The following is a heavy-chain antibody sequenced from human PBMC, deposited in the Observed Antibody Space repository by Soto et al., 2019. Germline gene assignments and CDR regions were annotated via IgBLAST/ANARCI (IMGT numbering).Heavy chain of an antibody. V-gene: IGHV1-8*01. J-gene: IGHJ6*02. D-gene: IGHD6-19*01. CDR1: GYTFTSYD. Sequence: ASVKVSCKASGYTFTSYDINWVRQATGQGLEWMGWMNPNSGNTGYAQKFQGRVTMTRNTSISTAYMELSSLRSEDTAVYYCARWDSSGWFSYYYYYYGMDVWGQGTTVTVSS. CDR2: MNPNSGNT. CDR3: ARWDSSGWFSYYYYYYGMDV.